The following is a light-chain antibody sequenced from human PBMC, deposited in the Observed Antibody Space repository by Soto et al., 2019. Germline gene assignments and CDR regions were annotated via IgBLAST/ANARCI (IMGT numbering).Light chain of an antibody. J-gene: IGLJ2*01. CDR1: SSNIGSYT. Sequence: QSVLTQPPSASGTPGQRVTISCSGSSSNIGSYTVNWYQDLPGAAPKLLIYTNNRRPSGVPDRFSGSKSGTSASLAISGLQSEDEADYYCAAWDDSLNGVVFGGGTKLTVL. CDR2: TNN. V-gene: IGLV1-44*01. CDR3: AAWDDSLNGVV.